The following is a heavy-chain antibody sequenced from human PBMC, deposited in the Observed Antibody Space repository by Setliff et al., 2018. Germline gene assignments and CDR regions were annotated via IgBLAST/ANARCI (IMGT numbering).Heavy chain of an antibody. CDR1: GGSISSGDYY. V-gene: IGHV4-30-4*08. Sequence: LSLTCTVSGGSISSGDYYWSWIRQPPGKGLEWIGYIYYSGSTYYNPSLKSRVTISVDTSKNQFSLKLSSVTAADTAVYYCARGGEGALGIPYYGMDVWGQGTTVTVS. CDR2: IYYSGST. CDR3: ARGGEGALGIPYYGMDV. D-gene: IGHD2-21*01. J-gene: IGHJ6*02.